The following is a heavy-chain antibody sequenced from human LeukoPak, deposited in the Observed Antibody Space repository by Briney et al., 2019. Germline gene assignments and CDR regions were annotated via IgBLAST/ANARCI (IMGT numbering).Heavy chain of an antibody. CDR1: GFTFSSYA. D-gene: IGHD3-10*01. Sequence: GGSLRLSCAASGFTFSSYAMHWVRQAPGKGLEWLAFIRYDGSNKYYADSVKGRFTISRDTSKNTLYLKMNSLRAEDTAVYYCAKDILKETLITMVRGVIIRRLGFDYWGQGTLVTVS. V-gene: IGHV3-30*02. J-gene: IGHJ4*02. CDR3: AKDILKETLITMVRGVIIRRLGFDY. CDR2: IRYDGSNK.